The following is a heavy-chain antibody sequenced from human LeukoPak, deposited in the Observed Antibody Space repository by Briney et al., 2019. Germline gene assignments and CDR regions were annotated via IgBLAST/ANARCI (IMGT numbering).Heavy chain of an antibody. CDR2: ISSSSSYI. Sequence: GGSLRLSCAASGSTFSSYSMNWVRQAPGKGLEWVSSISSSSSYIYYADSVKGRFTISRDNAKNSLYLQMNSLRAEDTAVYYCARGHCSSTSCARFIWGQGTLVTVSS. J-gene: IGHJ4*02. D-gene: IGHD2-2*01. CDR1: GSTFSSYS. CDR3: ARGHCSSTSCARFI. V-gene: IGHV3-21*01.